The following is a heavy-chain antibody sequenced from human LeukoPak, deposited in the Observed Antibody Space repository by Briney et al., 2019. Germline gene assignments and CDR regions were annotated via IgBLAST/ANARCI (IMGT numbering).Heavy chain of an antibody. V-gene: IGHV5-51*01. CDR3: ASQTYDFWSGGYYYYMDV. CDR2: IYPGDSDT. CDR1: GYSFTSYW. Sequence: GESLKISCKGSGYSFTSYWIGWVRQMPGKGLEWMGIIYPGDSDTRYSPSFQGQVTISADKSIRTAYLQWSSLKASDTAMYYCASQTYDFWSGGYYYYMDVWGKGTTVTVSS. D-gene: IGHD3-3*01. J-gene: IGHJ6*03.